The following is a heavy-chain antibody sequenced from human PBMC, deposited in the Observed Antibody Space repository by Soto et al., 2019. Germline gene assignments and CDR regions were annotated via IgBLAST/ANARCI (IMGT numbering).Heavy chain of an antibody. CDR2: ISSSSTTK. J-gene: IGHJ5*02. D-gene: IGHD6-19*01. CDR3: ARPSSGWEIWFDP. Sequence: EVQLVESGGGLVQPGGSLRLSCAASGFTFNSYSMNWVRQAPGKGLEWVSYISSSSTTKYYTDSVKGRFTNSRDNANNSLYLQMNCLRDYDTAVYYCARPSSGWEIWFDPWRQGTLVTVSS. V-gene: IGHV3-48*02. CDR1: GFTFNSYS.